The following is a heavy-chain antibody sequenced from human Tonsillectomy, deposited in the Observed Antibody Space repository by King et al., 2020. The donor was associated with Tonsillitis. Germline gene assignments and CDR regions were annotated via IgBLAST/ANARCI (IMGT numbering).Heavy chain of an antibody. Sequence: VQLVESGGGLVQPGGSLRLSCAASGFPFSTYWMTWVRQAPGKGLELVANIKQDGSQEYYADSVKGLFTLSRDNSKNSLYLQMNTLRSEDTAVYYCARGRTDQAPFLFFDCWGQGTLVTVSS. D-gene: IGHD2-2*01. V-gene: IGHV3-7*03. CDR1: GFPFSTYW. CDR2: IKQDGSQE. CDR3: ARGRTDQAPFLFFDC. J-gene: IGHJ4*02.